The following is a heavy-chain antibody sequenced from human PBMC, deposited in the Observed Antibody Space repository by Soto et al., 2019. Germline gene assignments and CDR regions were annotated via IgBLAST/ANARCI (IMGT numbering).Heavy chain of an antibody. J-gene: IGHJ2*01. Sequence: QVQLVQSGAEVKKPGDSVKVSCQASVYTFTSYYIHCVRQAPGHGLEWMVSINPNSGATYFAQKLQVGVTRSRDTSISTAYQELSRFRSDETAVYYCARAGQKGYFDVGGRGTLVTVYS. CDR2: INPNSGAT. CDR3: ARAGQKGYFDV. CDR1: VYTFTSYY. V-gene: IGHV1-2*02.